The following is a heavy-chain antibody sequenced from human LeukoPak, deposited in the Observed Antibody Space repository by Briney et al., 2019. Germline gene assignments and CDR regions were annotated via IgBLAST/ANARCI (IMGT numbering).Heavy chain of an antibody. CDR1: GFTFSSYW. D-gene: IGHD6-19*01. CDR2: IKQDGSEK. V-gene: IGHV3-7*01. Sequence: GGSLRLSCAASGFTFSSYWMSWVRQAPGKGLEWVANIKQDGSEKYYVDSVKGRFTISRDNAKNSLYLQMNSLRAEDTAVYYCARGVRIVAGKFRRDYYMDVWGKGTTVTVFS. J-gene: IGHJ6*03. CDR3: ARGVRIVAGKFRRDYYMDV.